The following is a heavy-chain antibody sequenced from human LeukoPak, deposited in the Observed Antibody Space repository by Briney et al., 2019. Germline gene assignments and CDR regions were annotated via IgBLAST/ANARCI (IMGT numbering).Heavy chain of an antibody. CDR1: GGSISSSNW. CDR3: AKSNGYGLVDI. Sequence: SETLSLTCAVSGGSISSSNWWSWVRQPPGKGLEWIGEIYHSGSTNYNPSLKSRVTISLDTSRNQFSLKLNSVTAADTAVYYCAKSNGYGLVDIWGQGTMVTVSS. V-gene: IGHV4-4*02. D-gene: IGHD3-10*01. CDR2: IYHSGST. J-gene: IGHJ3*02.